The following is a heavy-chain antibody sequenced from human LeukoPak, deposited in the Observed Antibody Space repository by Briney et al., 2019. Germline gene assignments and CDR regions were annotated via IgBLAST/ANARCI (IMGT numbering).Heavy chain of an antibody. D-gene: IGHD5-12*01. CDR2: IKQDGSEK. CDR1: GFNFNTYW. V-gene: IGHV3-7*03. CDR3: AKQGYSGYDWPSPNWFDP. Sequence: GGSLRLSCAASGFNFNTYWMSWVRQAPGKGLEWVANIKQDGSEKYYVDSVKGRFTISRDNAKNSLYLQMNSLRAEDTAVYYCAKQGYSGYDWPSPNWFDPWGQGTLVTVSS. J-gene: IGHJ5*02.